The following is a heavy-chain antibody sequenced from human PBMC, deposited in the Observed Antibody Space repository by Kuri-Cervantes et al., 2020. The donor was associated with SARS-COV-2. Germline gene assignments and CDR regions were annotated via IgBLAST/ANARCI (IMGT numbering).Heavy chain of an antibody. CDR3: ARHFRHYYDSSGYYHDDY. CDR2: IDPSDSYT. Sequence: GGSLRLSCKGSGYSFTSYWISWVRQMPGKGLEWMGRIDPSDSYTNYSPSFQGHVTISADKSISTAYLQWSSLKASDTAMYYCARHFRHYYDSSGYYHDDYWGLGTLVTVSS. D-gene: IGHD3-22*01. CDR1: GYSFTSYW. J-gene: IGHJ4*02. V-gene: IGHV5-10-1*01.